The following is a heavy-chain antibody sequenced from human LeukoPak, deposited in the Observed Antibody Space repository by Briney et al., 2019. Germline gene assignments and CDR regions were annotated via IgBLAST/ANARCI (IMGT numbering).Heavy chain of an antibody. J-gene: IGHJ4*02. CDR2: INPNSGGT. D-gene: IGHD2-2*02. CDR1: GYTFTGYY. CDR3: ARFQLRYCSSTSCNTFDY. V-gene: IGHV1-2*02. Sequence: PSVKVSCKASGYTFTGYYMHWVRQAPGQGLEWMGWINPNSGGTNYAQKFQGRVTMTRDTSISTAYMELSRLRSDDTAVYYCARFQLRYCSSTSCNTFDYWGQGTLVTVSS.